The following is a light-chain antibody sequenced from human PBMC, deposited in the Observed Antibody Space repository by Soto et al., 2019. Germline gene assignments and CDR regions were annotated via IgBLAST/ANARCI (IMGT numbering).Light chain of an antibody. Sequence: VMTPSPAILSVSPGESATLSCRASQSVSSNLAWFQQKPGQTPRLLFNGASTRATGIPARFTGSGSGTEFILTISRLQSEDFAVYYCQQYDIWPPTFGQGTKV. CDR3: QQYDIWPPT. V-gene: IGKV3-15*01. CDR1: QSVSSN. CDR2: GAS. J-gene: IGKJ1*01.